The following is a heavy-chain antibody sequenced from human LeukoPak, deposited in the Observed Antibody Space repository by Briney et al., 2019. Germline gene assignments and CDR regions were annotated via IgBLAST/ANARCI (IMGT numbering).Heavy chain of an antibody. D-gene: IGHD3-10*01. CDR2: IRGSGNKT. CDR3: AKLKRVGIAPFDD. V-gene: IGHV3-23*01. J-gene: IGHJ4*02. Sequence: GGSLRLSCAASGFTFSHFAMSWVRQAPGKGLQWVSTIRGSGNKTYDADSVKGRFTISRDNSKNTLYLQMTGLRAEDTAVYCAKLKRVGIAPFDDWGQGILVTVSS. CDR1: GFTFSHFA.